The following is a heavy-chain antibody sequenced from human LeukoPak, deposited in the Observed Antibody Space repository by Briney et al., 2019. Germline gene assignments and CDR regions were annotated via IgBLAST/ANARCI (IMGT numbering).Heavy chain of an antibody. CDR2: INPNSGGT. CDR3: ATGATTYYYYYMDV. V-gene: IGHV1-2*02. CDR1: GYTFTSYD. D-gene: IGHD1-26*01. J-gene: IGHJ6*03. Sequence: ASVKVSCKASGYTFTSYDINWVRQATGQGLEWMGWINPNSGGTNYAQKFQGRVTMTRDTSISTAYMELSRLRSDDTAVYYCATGATTYYYYYMDVWGKGTTVTISS.